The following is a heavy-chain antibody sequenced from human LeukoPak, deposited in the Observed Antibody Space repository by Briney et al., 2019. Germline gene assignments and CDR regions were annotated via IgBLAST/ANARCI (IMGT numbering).Heavy chain of an antibody. V-gene: IGHV3-30*02. J-gene: IGHJ5*02. D-gene: IGHD6-19*01. CDR3: ARDRRQWLVGNNWFDP. Sequence: SGGSLRLSCAASGFTFSSYGMHWVRQAPGKGLEWVAFIRYDGSNKYYADSVKGRFTISRDNSKNTLYLQMNSLRAEDTALYYCARDRRQWLVGNNWFDPWGQGTLVTVSS. CDR2: IRYDGSNK. CDR1: GFTFSSYG.